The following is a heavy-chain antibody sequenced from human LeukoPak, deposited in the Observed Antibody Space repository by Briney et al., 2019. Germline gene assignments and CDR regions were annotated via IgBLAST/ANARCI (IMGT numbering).Heavy chain of an antibody. D-gene: IGHD1-1*01. CDR2: IKYDGYEE. V-gene: IGHV3-7*01. CDR1: GFTFSRYW. Sequence: GGSLRLSCAASGFTFSRYWMSWMRQAPGKGLEWVANIKYDGYEEYYVDSVKGRFTISRDNAKNSLYLQLNSLRVEDTAVYYCKSGGAAPGSFDYWGQGTLVTVSS. J-gene: IGHJ4*02. CDR3: KSGGAAPGSFDY.